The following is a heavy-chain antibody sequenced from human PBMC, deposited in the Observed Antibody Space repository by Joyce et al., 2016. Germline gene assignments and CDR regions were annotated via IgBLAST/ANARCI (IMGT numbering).Heavy chain of an antibody. CDR3: ARGPRSNWGLVWFDP. CDR1: GGSFSGYY. V-gene: IGHV4-34*01. CDR2: INHSRST. Sequence: QVQLQQWGAGLLKPSETLSLNCAVYGGSFSGYYWRWIRGPPGKGLEWIGEINHSRSTNCTPARKIRVTISVDTSKNQFSLKLSSVTAADSAVYYCARGPRSNWGLVWFDPWGQGTLVTVSS. J-gene: IGHJ5*02. D-gene: IGHD7-27*01.